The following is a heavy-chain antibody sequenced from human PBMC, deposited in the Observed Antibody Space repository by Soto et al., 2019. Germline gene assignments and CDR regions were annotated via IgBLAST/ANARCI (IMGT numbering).Heavy chain of an antibody. CDR2: VSYSGAT. V-gene: IGHV4-59*08. CDR1: GASITNYY. Sequence: SETLSLTCTVSGASITNYYWTWIRQAPGRGLEWVAYVSYSGATSSSPSLKSRVTISVDTSKNQFSLKLSSVTAADTAVYYCARSYGGAFDYWGQGSLVTVSS. J-gene: IGHJ4*02. D-gene: IGHD4-17*01. CDR3: ARSYGGAFDY.